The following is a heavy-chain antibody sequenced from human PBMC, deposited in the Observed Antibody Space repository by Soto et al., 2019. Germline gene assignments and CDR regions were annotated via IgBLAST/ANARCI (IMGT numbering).Heavy chain of an antibody. CDR1: GGTFSSYT. V-gene: IGHV1-69*02. Sequence: QVQLVQSGAEVKKPGSSVKVSCKASGGTFSSYTISWVRQAPGQGLEWMGRIIPILGIANYAQKFQGRVKNTADKSTSTAYMELSSLRSEDTAVYYCLSLGRNWFDPWGQGTLVTVSS. CDR3: LSLGRNWFDP. CDR2: IIPILGIA. J-gene: IGHJ5*02.